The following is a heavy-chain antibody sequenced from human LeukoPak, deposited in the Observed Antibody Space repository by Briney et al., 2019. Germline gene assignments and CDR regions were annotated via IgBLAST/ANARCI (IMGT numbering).Heavy chain of an antibody. D-gene: IGHD1-14*01. V-gene: IGHV3-23*01. Sequence: GGSLRLSCVASGFTFRNFWMSWVRQAPGQGLEWVSSINGSGDKTYYADSVKGRFTISRDNSKNTLYLQMNSLRAEDTAVYYCAKPARTDYADYWGQGTLVTVSS. CDR2: INGSGDKT. J-gene: IGHJ4*02. CDR1: GFTFRNFW. CDR3: AKPARTDYADY.